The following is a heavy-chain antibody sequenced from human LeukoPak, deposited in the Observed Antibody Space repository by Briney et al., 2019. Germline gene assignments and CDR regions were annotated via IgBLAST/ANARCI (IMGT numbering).Heavy chain of an antibody. CDR1: GFGFSTYG. Sequence: GGSLRLSCAASGFGFSTYGMHWARQAPGKGLEWVAMISYDGSNKYYADSVKGRFTISRDNSKNTLYLQMSSLRVEDTAVYYCAKTSVCSGGSCYYDGIDIWGQGTMVTVSS. V-gene: IGHV3-30*18. J-gene: IGHJ3*02. CDR3: AKTSVCSGGSCYYDGIDI. D-gene: IGHD2-15*01. CDR2: ISYDGSNK.